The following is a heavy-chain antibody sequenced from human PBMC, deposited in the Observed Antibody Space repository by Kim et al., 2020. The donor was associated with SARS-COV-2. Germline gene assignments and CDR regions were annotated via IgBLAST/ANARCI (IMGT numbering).Heavy chain of an antibody. CDR3: AKRGYIGYFDY. CDR2: ISYDGSNK. Sequence: GGSLRLSCAASGFTFSSYGMHWVRQAPGKGLEWVAVISYDGSNKYYADSVKGRFTISRDNSKNTLYLQMNSLRAEDTAVYYCAKRGYIGYFDYWGRGSL. D-gene: IGHD2-15*01. CDR1: GFTFSSYG. J-gene: IGHJ4*01. V-gene: IGHV3-30*18.